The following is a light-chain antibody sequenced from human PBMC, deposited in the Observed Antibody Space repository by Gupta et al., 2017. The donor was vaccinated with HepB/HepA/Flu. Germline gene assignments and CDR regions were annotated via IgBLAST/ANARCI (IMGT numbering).Light chain of an antibody. J-gene: IGKJ3*01. V-gene: IGKV3-20*01. Sequence: EIVLTQSPGTLSLSPGERATLSCRASQTISGSYLAWYQQKPGQSPRLLIFGGSVRDTGLPDRFSGAGSGTDFTLTISRLEPEDFAVYYCQHRDASSVTFGPGTKVDFK. CDR1: QTISGSY. CDR2: GGS. CDR3: QHRDASSVT.